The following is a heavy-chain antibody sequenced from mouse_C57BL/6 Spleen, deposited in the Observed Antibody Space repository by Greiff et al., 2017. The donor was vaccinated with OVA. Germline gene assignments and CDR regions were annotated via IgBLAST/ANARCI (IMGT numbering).Heavy chain of an antibody. CDR3: ARKGVTVVPFAY. J-gene: IGHJ3*01. Sequence: QVQLQQSGAELVKPGASVKMSCKASGYTFTSYWITWVKQRPGQGLEWIGDIYPGSGSTNYNEKFKSKATLTVDTSSSTAYMQLSSLTSEDSAVYYCARKGVTVVPFAYWGQGTLVTVSA. CDR2: IYPGSGST. V-gene: IGHV1-55*01. D-gene: IGHD1-1*01. CDR1: GYTFTSYW.